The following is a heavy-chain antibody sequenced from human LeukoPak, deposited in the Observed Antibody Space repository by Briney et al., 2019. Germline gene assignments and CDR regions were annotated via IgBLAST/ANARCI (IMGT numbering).Heavy chain of an antibody. CDR1: GGSISSSSYY. J-gene: IGHJ3*02. CDR3: ARITYYDFWSGYYTLNDAFDI. V-gene: IGHV4-39*01. D-gene: IGHD3-3*01. Sequence: PSETLSLTRTVSGGSISSSSYYWGWIRQPPGKGLEWIGSIYYSGSTYYNPSLKSRVTISVDTSKNQFSLKLSSVTAADTAVYYCARITYYDFWSGYYTLNDAFDIWGQGTMVTVSS. CDR2: IYYSGST.